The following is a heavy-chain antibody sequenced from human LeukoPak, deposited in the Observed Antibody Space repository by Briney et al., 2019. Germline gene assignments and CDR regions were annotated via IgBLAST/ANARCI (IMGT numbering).Heavy chain of an antibody. Sequence: SETLSLTCTVSGGSLRSSSYYWGWIRQPPGKGLEWIGSVYYSGSTYYNPSLKSRVTISVDTSKNQFSLTLSSVTAADTAVYYCARDIVAAAGSFDYWGQGTQVTVP. CDR1: GGSLRSSSYY. CDR3: ARDIVAAAGSFDY. CDR2: VYYSGST. J-gene: IGHJ4*02. V-gene: IGHV4-39*02. D-gene: IGHD6-13*01.